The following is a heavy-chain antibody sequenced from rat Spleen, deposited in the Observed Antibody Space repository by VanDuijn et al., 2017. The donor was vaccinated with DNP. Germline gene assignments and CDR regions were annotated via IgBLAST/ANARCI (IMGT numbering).Heavy chain of an antibody. J-gene: IGHJ3*01. D-gene: IGHD1-6*01. CDR3: GKGMYTTGWGAY. Sequence: EVQLVESGGGLVQPGRSLKLSCAASGFTFNNYGMAWVRQTPTKGLEWVASISTGGGNTYYRDSVKGRFTISRDNAENTVYLQMNSLRSEDTATYYCGKGMYTTGWGAYWGQGTLVTVSS. V-gene: IGHV5S13*01. CDR1: GFTFNNYG. CDR2: ISTGGGNT.